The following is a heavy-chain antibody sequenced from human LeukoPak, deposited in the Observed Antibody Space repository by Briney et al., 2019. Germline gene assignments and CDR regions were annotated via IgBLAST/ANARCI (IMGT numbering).Heavy chain of an antibody. D-gene: IGHD6-13*01. CDR3: PTIRGYTSSWPFDY. CDR2: IKSKTDGGTT. J-gene: IGHJ4*02. CDR1: GGSISSYY. Sequence: PSETLSLTCTVSGGSISSYYWSWIRQPAGKGLEWIGRIKSKTDGGTTDYAAPVKGRFTISRDDSKNTLYLQMNSLKSEDTAVYYCPTIRGYTSSWPFDYWGQGALVTVSS. V-gene: IGHV3-15*01.